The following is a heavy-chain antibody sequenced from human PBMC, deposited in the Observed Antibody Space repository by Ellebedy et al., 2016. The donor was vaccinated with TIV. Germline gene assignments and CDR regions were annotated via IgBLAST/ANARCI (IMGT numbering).Heavy chain of an antibody. CDR3: ARDPYNSGWSPFDY. J-gene: IGHJ4*02. CDR2: INPSSGGA. V-gene: IGHV1-2*02. Sequence: ASVKVSCKASGYTFTGYYMHWVRQAPGQGLEWMGWINPSSGGANYAQKFLGRVTMTRDTSISTAYMDLSRLTSDDTAVYYCARDPYNSGWSPFDYWGQGTLVTVSS. CDR1: GYTFTGYY. D-gene: IGHD6-19*01.